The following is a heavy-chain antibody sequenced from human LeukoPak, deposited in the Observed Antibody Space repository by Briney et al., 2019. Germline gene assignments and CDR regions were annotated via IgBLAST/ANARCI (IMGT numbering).Heavy chain of an antibody. CDR3: AKPQGPHIVVVTAIPPEYFQH. V-gene: IGHV3-23*01. CDR1: GFTFSSYA. D-gene: IGHD2-21*02. J-gene: IGHJ1*01. Sequence: GGSLRLSCAASGFTFSSYAMSWVRQAPGKGLEWFSAISGSGGSTYYADSLKGRITISRDNSKNTLYLQMNSLRAEDTAVYYCAKPQGPHIVVVTAIPPEYFQHWGQGTLVTVSS. CDR2: ISGSGGST.